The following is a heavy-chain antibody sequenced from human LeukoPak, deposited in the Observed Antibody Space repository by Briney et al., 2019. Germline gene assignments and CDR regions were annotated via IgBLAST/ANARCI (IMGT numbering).Heavy chain of an antibody. CDR1: GFTFSSYG. D-gene: IGHD3-10*01. CDR2: ISGSGDST. CDR3: AKGVGTIDY. V-gene: IGHV3-23*01. J-gene: IGHJ4*02. Sequence: GGSLRLSCVASGFTFSSYGMSWAREAPGKGLEWVSAISGSGDSTYYADSVKGRFTISRDNSKNTLYLQVNSLRAEDTAVYYCAKGVGTIDYWGQGTLVTVSS.